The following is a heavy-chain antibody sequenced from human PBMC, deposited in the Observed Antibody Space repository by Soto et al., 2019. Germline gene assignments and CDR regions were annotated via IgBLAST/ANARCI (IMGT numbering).Heavy chain of an antibody. Sequence: QMHLQESGPGLVKPSETLSLTCTVSGGSISGYNWSWVRQPAGQGLEWVGRIYSDGTTNYSPSLKSRVTMSLDTSKDQFSLHLNSVTAADTAVYYCSRVGCSNSKCYTRGMDVWGQGTTVTVSS. D-gene: IGHD2-2*01. V-gene: IGHV4-4*07. CDR2: IYSDGTT. CDR1: GGSISGYN. J-gene: IGHJ6*02. CDR3: SRVGCSNSKCYTRGMDV.